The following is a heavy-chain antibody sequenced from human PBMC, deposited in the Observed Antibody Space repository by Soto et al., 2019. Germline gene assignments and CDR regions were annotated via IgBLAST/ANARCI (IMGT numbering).Heavy chain of an antibody. CDR3: ARDKITGLFDY. CDR2: IYYSGST. Sequence: SETLSLTCTVSGGSISSGVYYWSWIRQHPGKGLEWIGYIYYSGSTYYNPSLKSRVTISVDTSKNQFSLKLTSVTAADTAVYYCARDKITGLFDYWGQGTLVTVS. CDR1: GGSISSGVYY. V-gene: IGHV4-31*03. D-gene: IGHD2-8*02. J-gene: IGHJ4*02.